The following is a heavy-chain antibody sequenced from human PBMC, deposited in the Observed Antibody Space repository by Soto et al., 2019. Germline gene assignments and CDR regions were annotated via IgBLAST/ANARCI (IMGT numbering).Heavy chain of an antibody. CDR2: INHSGST. D-gene: IGHD3-10*01. CDR1: GGSFSGYH. V-gene: IGHV4-34*01. J-gene: IGHJ4*02. Sequence: SSETLSLTCAVYGGSFSGYHWSWIRQPPGKGLEWIGEINHSGSTNYNPSLKSRVTISVDTSKNQFSLKLSSVTAADTAVYYCARARPPYYYGSGSYFDYWGQGTLVTVSS. CDR3: ARARPPYYYGSGSYFDY.